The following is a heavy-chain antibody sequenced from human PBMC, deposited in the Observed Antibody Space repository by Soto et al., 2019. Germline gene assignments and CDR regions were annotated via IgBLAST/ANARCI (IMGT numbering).Heavy chain of an antibody. CDR1: GGTFSSYA. J-gene: IGHJ4*02. CDR2: IIPIFGTA. Sequence: ASVKVSCKASGGTFSSYAISWVRQAPGQGLEWMGGIIPIFGTANYAQKFQGRVTITADESTSTAYMELSSLRSEDTAVYYCARGGKIYDSSGYYYYWGQGTLVTVSS. D-gene: IGHD3-22*01. CDR3: ARGGKIYDSSGYYYY. V-gene: IGHV1-69*13.